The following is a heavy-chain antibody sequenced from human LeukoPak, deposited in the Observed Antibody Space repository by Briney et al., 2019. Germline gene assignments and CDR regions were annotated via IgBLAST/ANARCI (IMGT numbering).Heavy chain of an antibody. CDR3: ARGPVPYYYGSWFDP. Sequence: SETLSLTCAVYGGSFSGYYWSWIRQPPGNGLEWIGEINHSGSTNYNPSLKSRVIISVDTSKHQFSLKLSSVTAADTAVYYCARGPVPYYYGSWFDPWGQGTLVTVSS. CDR1: GGSFSGYY. CDR2: INHSGST. D-gene: IGHD3-10*01. J-gene: IGHJ5*02. V-gene: IGHV4-34*01.